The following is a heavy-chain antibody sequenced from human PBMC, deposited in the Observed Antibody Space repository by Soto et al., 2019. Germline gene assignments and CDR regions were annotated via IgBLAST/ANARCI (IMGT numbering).Heavy chain of an antibody. CDR1: GFPFSRYS. Sequence: GGSLRLSGEASGFPFSRYSFNWVRQAPWKGLEWVSSISSGGNDISYAESVEGRFFTSRDNVNNVLYLDINNLRPEDTAVYYCARMAYWGQGTLVTVSS. V-gene: IGHV3-21*06. J-gene: IGHJ4*02. CDR3: ARMAY. CDR2: ISSGGNDI.